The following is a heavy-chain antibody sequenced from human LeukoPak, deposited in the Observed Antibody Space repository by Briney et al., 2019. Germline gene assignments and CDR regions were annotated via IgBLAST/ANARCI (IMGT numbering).Heavy chain of an antibody. V-gene: IGHV4-61*02. J-gene: IGHJ4*02. CDR3: ARTKGGITSPVDC. Sequence: SETLSLTCTVSGGSISSGSYYWSWIRQPAGKGLEWIGRIYTSGSTNYNPSLKSRVTISVDTSKNQFSLKLSSVTAADTAVYYCARTKGGITSPVDCWGQGTLVTVSS. CDR2: IYTSGST. D-gene: IGHD3-16*01. CDR1: GGSISSGSYY.